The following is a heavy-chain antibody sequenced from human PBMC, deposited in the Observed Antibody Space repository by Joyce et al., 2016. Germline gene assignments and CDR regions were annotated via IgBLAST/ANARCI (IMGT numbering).Heavy chain of an antibody. Sequence: QEQLEESGGGVVQPGTSLRLSCTGSGSIFSGYGMNWVRQAPGKGLEWVAIISYDGPNKFYADSVRGRFTISRDNYKNTLFLQMNSLTIEDAGVYYCARRSGIPAGRRPGAFDMWGQGTVVTVSS. V-gene: IGHV3-30*03. CDR2: ISYDGPNK. CDR3: ARRSGIPAGRRPGAFDM. J-gene: IGHJ3*02. D-gene: IGHD6-13*01. CDR1: GSIFSGYG.